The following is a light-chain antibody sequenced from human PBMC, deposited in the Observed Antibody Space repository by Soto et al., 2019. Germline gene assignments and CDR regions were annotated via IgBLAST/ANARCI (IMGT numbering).Light chain of an antibody. Sequence: EIVMSRSPAALSVSPGERATLSLTARQSVGSDLAWYQQKPGQAPRLVIYDIFTRATRVPTRISGSGSGTEFTLTISSLESEDFAVYYCQQYNSWPLTFGGGTKVDI. V-gene: IGKV3D-15*01. J-gene: IGKJ4*01. CDR2: DIF. CDR1: QSVGSD. CDR3: QQYNSWPLT.